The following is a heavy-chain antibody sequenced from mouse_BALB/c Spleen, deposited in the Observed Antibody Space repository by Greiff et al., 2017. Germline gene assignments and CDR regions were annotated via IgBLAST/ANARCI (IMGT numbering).Heavy chain of an antibody. CDR2: IWGDGST. J-gene: IGHJ4*01. Sequence: QVQLQQSGPGLVAPSQSLSITCTVSGFSLTGYGVNWVRQPPGKGLEWLGMIWGDGSTDYNSALKSRLSISKDNSKSQVFLKMNSLQTDDTARYYCAREDYYGSSYDAMDYWGQGTSVTVSS. V-gene: IGHV2-6-7*01. D-gene: IGHD1-1*01. CDR3: AREDYYGSSYDAMDY. CDR1: GFSLTGYG.